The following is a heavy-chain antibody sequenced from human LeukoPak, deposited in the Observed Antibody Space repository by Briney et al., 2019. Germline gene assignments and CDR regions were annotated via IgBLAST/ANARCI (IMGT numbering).Heavy chain of an antibody. D-gene: IGHD3-22*01. CDR1: GGSINSYY. J-gene: IGHJ3*02. Sequence: PSETLSLTCTVSGGSINSYYWSWIRQPPEKGLEWIGYIYYSGSTNYNHSLKSGVTISVDTSKNQFFLKLSSVTAADTAVYYCASNYYDSSGYYHDAFDIWGQGTMVTVSS. CDR3: ASNYYDSSGYYHDAFDI. CDR2: IYYSGST. V-gene: IGHV4-59*01.